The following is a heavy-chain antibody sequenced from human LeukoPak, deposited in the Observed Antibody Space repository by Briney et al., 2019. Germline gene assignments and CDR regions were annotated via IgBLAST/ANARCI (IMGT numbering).Heavy chain of an antibody. CDR3: ARDNPGSYSNDGMDV. D-gene: IGHD3-10*01. V-gene: IGHV4-30-4*01. J-gene: IGHJ6*04. Sequence: PSETLSLTCTVSGGSISSGDYYWSWIRQPPGKGLEWIGYIYYSGSAYYNPFLKSRVTISVDTSKNQFSLKLSSVTAADTAVYYCARDNPGSYSNDGMDVWGKGTTVTVSS. CDR2: IYYSGSA. CDR1: GGSISSGDYY.